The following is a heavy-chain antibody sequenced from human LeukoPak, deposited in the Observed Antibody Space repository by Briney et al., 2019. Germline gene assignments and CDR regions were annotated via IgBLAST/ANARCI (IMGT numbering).Heavy chain of an antibody. D-gene: IGHD3-22*01. CDR2: ISDDGSNK. J-gene: IGHJ4*02. CDR1: GFTFSSYA. V-gene: IGHV3-30-3*01. CDR3: ARSGLGLVTTTD. Sequence: GRSLRLSCAASGFTFSSYAMHWVRQAPGKGLEWVAVISDDGSNKYYADSVKGRFTISRDNSKNTLYLQMNSLRAEDTAVYYCARSGLGLVTTTDWGQGTLVTVSS.